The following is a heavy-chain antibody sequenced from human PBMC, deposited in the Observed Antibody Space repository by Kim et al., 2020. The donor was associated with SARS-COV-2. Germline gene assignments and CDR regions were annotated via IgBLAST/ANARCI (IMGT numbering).Heavy chain of an antibody. CDR1: GGSTISTNW. CDR2: INHSGST. Sequence: SETLSLTCAVSGGSTISTNWWNWVRQSPGKGLEWIGQINHSGSTNYNPSLKSRVTISVDNSENQFSLKLTSVTAADTAVYYCAIGCGNTCSRHYYYGIDIWGHGPRSPSP. J-gene: IGHJ6*02. D-gene: IGHD2-21*01. V-gene: IGHV4-4*02. CDR3: AIGCGNTCSRHYYYGIDI.